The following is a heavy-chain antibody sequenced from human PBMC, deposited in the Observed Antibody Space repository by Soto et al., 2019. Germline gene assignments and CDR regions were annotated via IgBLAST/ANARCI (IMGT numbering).Heavy chain of an antibody. J-gene: IGHJ5*02. CDR1: GGSIRTSTYY. V-gene: IGHV4-39*01. Sequence: QLQLQESSPGLVKPSETLSLTCTVSGGSIRTSTYYWGWIRQPPGKGLECIGTIFYSGSTDYNPSRKSRVTMSVDTSKNQFSLRLSSVTAADMAVYYCARGRAVTGGWFGPWGQGTLFTVSS. D-gene: IGHD3-10*01. CDR3: ARGRAVTGGWFGP. CDR2: IFYSGST.